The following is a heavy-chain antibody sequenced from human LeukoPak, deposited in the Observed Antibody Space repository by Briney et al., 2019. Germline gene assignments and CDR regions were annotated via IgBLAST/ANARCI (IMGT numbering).Heavy chain of an antibody. Sequence: GESLKISCKGSGYSFTSYWIGWVRQLPGKGLEWMGIIYPGDSDTRYSPSFQGQVTISADKSISTAYLQWSSLKASDTAMYYCARRVTMVRGVTILFDYWGQGTLVTVSS. CDR1: GYSFTSYW. D-gene: IGHD3-10*01. V-gene: IGHV5-51*01. J-gene: IGHJ4*02. CDR3: ARRVTMVRGVTILFDY. CDR2: IYPGDSDT.